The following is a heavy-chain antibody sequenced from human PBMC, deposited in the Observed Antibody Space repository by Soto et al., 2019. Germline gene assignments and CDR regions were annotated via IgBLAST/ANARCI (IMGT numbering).Heavy chain of an antibody. V-gene: IGHV3-30*18. CDR3: AKDHSSSHPMYYYYYGMDV. Sequence: ESGGGVVQPGRSLRLSCAASGFTFSSYGMHWVRQAPGKGLEWVAVISYDGSNKYYADSVKGRFTISRDNSKNTLYLQMNSLRAEDTAVYYCAKDHSSSHPMYYYYYGMDVWGQGTTVTVSS. CDR1: GFTFSSYG. CDR2: ISYDGSNK. D-gene: IGHD6-6*01. J-gene: IGHJ6*02.